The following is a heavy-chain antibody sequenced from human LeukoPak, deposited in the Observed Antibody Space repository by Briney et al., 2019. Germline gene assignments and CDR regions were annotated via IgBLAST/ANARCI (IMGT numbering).Heavy chain of an antibody. CDR3: ARDLIAVAKGDY. D-gene: IGHD6-19*01. V-gene: IGHV1-2*06. CDR2: INPNSGGT. Sequence: ASVKVSCKASGYTFTSYAMHWVRQAPGQRLEWMGRINPNSGGTNYAQKFQGRVTMTRDTSISTAYMELSRLRSDDTAVYYCARDLIAVAKGDYWGQGTLVTVSS. CDR1: GYTFTSYA. J-gene: IGHJ4*02.